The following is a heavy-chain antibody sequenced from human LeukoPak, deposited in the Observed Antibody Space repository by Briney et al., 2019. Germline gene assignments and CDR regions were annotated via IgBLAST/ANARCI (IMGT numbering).Heavy chain of an antibody. J-gene: IGHJ5*02. D-gene: IGHD6-13*01. V-gene: IGHV3-11*01. CDR2: ISSSGSTI. Sequence: PGGSLRLYCAASGFTFSDYYMSWIRQAPGKGLEWVSYISSSGSTIYYADSVKGRFTISRDNAKNSLYLQMNSLRAEDTAVYYCARASPRGAAAGPGWFDPWGQGTLVTVSS. CDR1: GFTFSDYY. CDR3: ARASPRGAAAGPGWFDP.